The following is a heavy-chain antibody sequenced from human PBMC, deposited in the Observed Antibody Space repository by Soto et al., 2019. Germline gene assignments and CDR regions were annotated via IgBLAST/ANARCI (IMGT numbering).Heavy chain of an antibody. Sequence: SETLSLTCPVSGDSISTVDYFWAWIRQPPGQALEYIGYIYKSTTTYYNPSFESRVAISLDTSKSQFSLNVTSVTAADTAVYFCARGRYCLTGRCFPNWFDSWGQGTLVTVSS. D-gene: IGHD2-15*01. CDR1: GDSISTVDYF. V-gene: IGHV4-30-4*01. CDR2: IYKSTTT. J-gene: IGHJ5*01. CDR3: ARGRYCLTGRCFPNWFDS.